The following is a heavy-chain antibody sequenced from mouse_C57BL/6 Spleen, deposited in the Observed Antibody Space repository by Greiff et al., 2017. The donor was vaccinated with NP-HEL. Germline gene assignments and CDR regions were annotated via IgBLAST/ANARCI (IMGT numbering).Heavy chain of an antibody. D-gene: IGHD1-1*01. J-gene: IGHJ3*01. Sequence: QVQLKESGPGLVQPSQSLSITCTVSGFSLTSYGVHWVRQSPGKGLEWLGVIWSGGSTDYNAAFISRLSISKDNSKSQVFFKMNSLQADDTAIYYCAGGYYGSRAWFAYWGQGTLVTVSA. CDR2: IWSGGST. CDR3: AGGYYGSRAWFAY. V-gene: IGHV2-2*01. CDR1: GFSLTSYG.